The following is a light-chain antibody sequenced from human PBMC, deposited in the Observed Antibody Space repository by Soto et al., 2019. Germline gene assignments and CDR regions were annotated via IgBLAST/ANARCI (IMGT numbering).Light chain of an antibody. CDR1: QDVITW. CDR3: QQAHSFPLT. Sequence: DIQMTQSPSSVSASVGDRVTITCRASQDVITWLAWYQHKPGKAPNLLIHDTSILQSGVPSRFSGSGSGTEFTLTISSLQPEDFATYYCQQAHSFPLTFGGGTKVDIK. V-gene: IGKV1-12*01. J-gene: IGKJ4*01. CDR2: DTS.